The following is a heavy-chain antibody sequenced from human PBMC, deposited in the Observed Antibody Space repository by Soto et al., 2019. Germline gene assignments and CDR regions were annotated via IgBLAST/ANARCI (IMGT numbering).Heavy chain of an antibody. J-gene: IGHJ6*03. CDR2: INRDGSNT. D-gene: IGHD3-3*01. CDR1: GFTFSSHW. CDR3: ARDNYDFWSGVFYYYIDV. Sequence: EVQLVESGGGLVQPGGSLRLSCAASGFTFSSHWMHWVRQAPGKGLVWVSRINRDGSNTSYADSAKGRSTISRDNAKNTLYLEMHSLRAEDTAVYYCARDNYDFWSGVFYYYIDVWGKGTTVTVSS. V-gene: IGHV3-74*01.